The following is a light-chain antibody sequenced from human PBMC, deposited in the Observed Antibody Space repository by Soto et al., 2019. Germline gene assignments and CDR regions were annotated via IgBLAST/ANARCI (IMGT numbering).Light chain of an antibody. Sequence: EIVMTQSPATLSVFPGERVILSCRASKSVSNNLAWYQQKPGQAPRLLIYGASTRATGIPARFSGSGSGTEFTLSISSLQSEDFAIYYCQQYNNWPPLTFGGGTKVEIK. CDR2: GAS. V-gene: IGKV3-15*01. J-gene: IGKJ4*01. CDR3: QQYNNWPPLT. CDR1: KSVSNN.